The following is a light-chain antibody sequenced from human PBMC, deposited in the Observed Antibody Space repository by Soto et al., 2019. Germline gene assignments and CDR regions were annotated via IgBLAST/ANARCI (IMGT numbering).Light chain of an antibody. V-gene: IGKV3-11*01. CDR3: QRRANWPPAWT. CDR2: DAS. CDR1: QSVSFY. J-gene: IGKJ1*01. Sequence: EIVLTQSPATLSLSPGERATLSCRASQSVSFYLAWYQQKPGQAPRLLIYDASNRATGIPARFSGSGSGTDFTLTISSLEPEDFAVYYCQRRANWPPAWTFGQGTKVEIK.